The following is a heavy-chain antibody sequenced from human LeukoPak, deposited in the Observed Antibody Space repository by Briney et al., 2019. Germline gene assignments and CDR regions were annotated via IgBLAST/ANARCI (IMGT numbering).Heavy chain of an antibody. D-gene: IGHD6-6*01. Sequence: SETLSLTCTVSGGSFSSYYWSWIRQPAGKGLEWIGRIYTSGSTNYNPSLKSRVTMSVDTSKNQFSLKLSSVTAADTAVYYCARWADKSSSSSRVAFDIWGQGTLVTVSS. CDR2: IYTSGST. V-gene: IGHV4-4*07. J-gene: IGHJ3*02. CDR1: GGSFSSYY. CDR3: ARWADKSSSSSRVAFDI.